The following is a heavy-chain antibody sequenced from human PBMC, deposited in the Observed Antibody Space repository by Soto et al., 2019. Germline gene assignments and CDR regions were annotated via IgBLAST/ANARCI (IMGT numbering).Heavy chain of an antibody. CDR2: IYPGDSDT. CDR3: ARYSTVRRYSGYDSDYYYYMDV. Sequence: SGESLKISCKGSGYSFTSYWIGWVRQMPGKGLEWMGIIYPGDSDTRYSPSFQGQVTISADKSISTAYLQWSSLKASDTAMYYCARYSTVRRYSGYDSDYYYYMDVWGEGTTVTVSS. J-gene: IGHJ6*03. D-gene: IGHD5-12*01. V-gene: IGHV5-51*01. CDR1: GYSFTSYW.